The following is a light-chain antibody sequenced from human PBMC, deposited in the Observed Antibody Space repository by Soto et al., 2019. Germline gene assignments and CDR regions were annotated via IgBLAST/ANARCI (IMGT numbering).Light chain of an antibody. CDR1: QTISTH. CDR3: QQSYTSPYT. J-gene: IGKJ2*01. CDR2: GAS. Sequence: DIQMTQSPSSLSASVGDRVTITCRASQTISTHLHWYQHKPGKAPNLLIYGASSLQTGVPSRFSGSGSGTDFTLSINILQPEDFATYYCQQSYTSPYTFGQGTELEI. V-gene: IGKV1-39*01.